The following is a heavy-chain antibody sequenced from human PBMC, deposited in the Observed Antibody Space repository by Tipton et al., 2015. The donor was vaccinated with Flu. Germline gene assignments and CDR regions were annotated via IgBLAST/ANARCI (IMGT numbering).Heavy chain of an antibody. J-gene: IGHJ4*02. V-gene: IGHV1-69*01. Sequence: QLVQSGAEVMKSGSSVKVSCTASGGTFTNYVISWVRQAPGQGLEWMGGIVTIFGIANYAQKFRGRLTITADESTNTAYMELGSLRFDDAAVYYCARGLGSFDFWSGSDYWGQGTLVTVSS. D-gene: IGHD3-3*01. CDR2: IVTIFGIA. CDR1: GGTFTNYV. CDR3: ARGLGSFDFWSGSDY.